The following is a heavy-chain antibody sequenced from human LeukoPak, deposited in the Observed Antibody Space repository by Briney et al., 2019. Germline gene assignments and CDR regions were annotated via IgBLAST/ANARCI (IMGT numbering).Heavy chain of an antibody. D-gene: IGHD2-2*01. V-gene: IGHV4-34*01. CDR2: INHSGST. Sequence: PSETLSLTCAVYGGSFSGYYWSWIRQPPGKGLEWIGEINHSGSTNYNPSLKSRVTVSVDTSKNQFSLKLSSVTAADTAVYYCARGWSHQLLRRFDYWGQGTLVTVSS. CDR1: GGSFSGYY. J-gene: IGHJ4*02. CDR3: ARGWSHQLLRRFDY.